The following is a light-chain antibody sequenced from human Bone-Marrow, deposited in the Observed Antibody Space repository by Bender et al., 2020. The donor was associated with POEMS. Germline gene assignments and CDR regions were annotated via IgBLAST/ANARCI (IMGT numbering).Light chain of an antibody. CDR1: QLQNKN. CDR3: QVWDRSTAV. CDR2: QDS. Sequence: SYDLTQPPSVSVSPGQAATITCSGNQLQNKNVCWYQHKTGQSPILVIYQDSRRQSGIPERFSGSNSGNTATLTISGTQAMDEADYYCQVWDRSTAVFGGGTRLTVL. V-gene: IGLV3-1*01. J-gene: IGLJ2*01.